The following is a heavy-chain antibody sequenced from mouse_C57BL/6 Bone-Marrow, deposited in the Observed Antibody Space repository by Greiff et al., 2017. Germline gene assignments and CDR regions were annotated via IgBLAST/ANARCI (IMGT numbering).Heavy chain of an antibody. Sequence: EVQRVESGGGLVKPGGSLKLSCAASGFTFSDYGMHWVRQAPEKGLEWVAYISSGSSTIYYADTVKGRFTIARDNAKNTLFLQMTSLWSEDTAMYYCTRGTGRYFDYWGQGTTLTVSS. CDR2: ISSGSSTI. CDR3: TRGTGRYFDY. V-gene: IGHV5-17*01. D-gene: IGHD4-1*01. J-gene: IGHJ2*01. CDR1: GFTFSDYG.